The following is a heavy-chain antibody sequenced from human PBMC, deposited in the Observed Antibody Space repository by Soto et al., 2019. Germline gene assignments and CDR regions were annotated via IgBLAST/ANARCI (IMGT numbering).Heavy chain of an antibody. D-gene: IGHD3-10*01. CDR2: ITPFIGTT. CDR1: EGTLKTYA. V-gene: IGHV1-69*01. J-gene: IGHJ4*02. Sequence: QVQLVQSGTEVKKPASSVKVACKASEGTLKTYAITWVRQAPGHGLEWMGGITPFIGTTTYAQKFQGRLSITTDESTTTAYMELSSLKFDDTAVYYCATDRDHSYHYLGQGTLVTVSS. CDR3: ATDRDHSYHY.